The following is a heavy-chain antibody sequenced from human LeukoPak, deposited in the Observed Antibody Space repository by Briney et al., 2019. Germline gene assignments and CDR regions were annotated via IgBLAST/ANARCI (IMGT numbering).Heavy chain of an antibody. CDR1: GGSISSGNYY. CDR3: ARGRSNAFVYYYYYMDV. CDR2: IYTSGST. D-gene: IGHD3-16*01. J-gene: IGHJ6*03. Sequence: PSQTLSLTCTVSGGSISSGNYYWSWIRQPAGKGLEWIGRIYTSGSTKYNPSLKSRITISVDTSKNQFSLKLSSVTAADTAVYYCARGRSNAFVYYYYYMDVWGKGTTVTVSS. V-gene: IGHV4-61*02.